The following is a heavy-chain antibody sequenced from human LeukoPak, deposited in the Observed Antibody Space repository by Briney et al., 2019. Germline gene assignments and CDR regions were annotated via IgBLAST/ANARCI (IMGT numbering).Heavy chain of an antibody. V-gene: IGHV3-53*01. CDR3: AAFHTHDH. CDR2: IYSGGSA. Sequence: GGSLRLSCAASGFTVSSTYMTWVRQAPGKGLEWVSVIYSGGSAYYADSVKGRFAISRDNSKNTLYLQMNSLRAEDTAVYYCAAFHTHDHWGQGTLVTVSS. D-gene: IGHD2-15*01. CDR1: GFTVSSTY. J-gene: IGHJ4*02.